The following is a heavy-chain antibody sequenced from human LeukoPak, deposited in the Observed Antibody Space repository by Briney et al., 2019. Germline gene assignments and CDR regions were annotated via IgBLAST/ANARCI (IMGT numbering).Heavy chain of an antibody. CDR3: VKSHSSSWSVLDC. CDR2: IDYDGNGK. V-gene: IGHV3-33*06. CDR1: GFTFSTFG. J-gene: IGHJ4*02. Sequence: PGGSLRLSCAVPGFTFSTFGMHWVRQAPGQGLEWVAVIDYDGNGKYYGDSVKGRFTISRDLSRHTLYLQLNRLRAPDTAVYYCVKSHSSSWSVLDCWGQGTLVSVSS. D-gene: IGHD6-13*01.